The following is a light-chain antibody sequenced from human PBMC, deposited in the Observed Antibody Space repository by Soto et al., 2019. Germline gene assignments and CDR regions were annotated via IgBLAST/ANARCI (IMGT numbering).Light chain of an antibody. Sequence: IPITQSPSSLSATVGDTVTITCRASQTIDSWLAWYQQRPGKPPNLLIYKASTLASGVASRFSGSGSGTDFTLTISSLQPEDFATYYCQQSYSTITFGQGTRLEI. V-gene: IGKV1-5*03. CDR3: QQSYSTIT. J-gene: IGKJ5*01. CDR1: QTIDSW. CDR2: KAS.